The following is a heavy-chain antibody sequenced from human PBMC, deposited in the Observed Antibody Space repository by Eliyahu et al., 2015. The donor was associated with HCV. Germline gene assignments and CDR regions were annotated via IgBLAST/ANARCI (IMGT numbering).Heavy chain of an antibody. CDR3: ARIIVAPVGDWFDP. J-gene: IGHJ5*02. CDR2: ITHSGST. D-gene: IGHD5-12*01. Sequence: QVQLQQWGAGLLKPSETLSLTCAVYGGSFSGFSWSWIRQPPGKGLEWIGEITHSGSTNYNPSLKSRVTISVDTSKNQFSLKLSSVTAADTAVFYCARIIVAPVGDWFDPLGPGNPGHRLL. V-gene: IGHV4-34*01. CDR1: GGSFSGFS.